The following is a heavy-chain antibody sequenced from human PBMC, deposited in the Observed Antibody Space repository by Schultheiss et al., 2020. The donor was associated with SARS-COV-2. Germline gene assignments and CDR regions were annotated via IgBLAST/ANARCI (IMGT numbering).Heavy chain of an antibody. Sequence: SCAASGFTFSSYGMHWVRQAPGKGLEWVAVIWYDGSNKYYADSVKGRFTISRDNSKNTLYLQMNSLRAEDTAVYYCAKDIEYSGYDAQYYYYYYGMDVWGQGTTVTVSS. CDR3: AKDIEYSGYDAQYYYYYYGMDV. CDR1: GFTFSSYG. CDR2: IWYDGSNK. J-gene: IGHJ6*02. V-gene: IGHV3-33*06. D-gene: IGHD5-12*01.